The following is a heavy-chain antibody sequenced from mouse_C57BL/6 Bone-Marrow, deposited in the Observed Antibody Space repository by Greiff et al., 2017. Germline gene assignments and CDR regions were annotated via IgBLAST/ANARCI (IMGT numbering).Heavy chain of an antibody. Sequence: QVHVKQPGAELVMPGASVKLSCKASGYTFTSYWMHWVKQRPGQGLEWIGEIDPSDSYTNYNQKFKGKSTLTVEKSSSTAYMQLSSLTSEDSAVYYCARRGKITTVVAHWYFDVWGTGTTVTVSS. V-gene: IGHV1-69*01. CDR1: GYTFTSYW. J-gene: IGHJ1*03. CDR2: IDPSDSYT. CDR3: ARRGKITTVVAHWYFDV. D-gene: IGHD1-1*01.